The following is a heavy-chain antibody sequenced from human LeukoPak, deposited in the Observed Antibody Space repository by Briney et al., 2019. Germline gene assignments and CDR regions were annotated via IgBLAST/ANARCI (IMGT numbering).Heavy chain of an antibody. V-gene: IGHV3-21*01. J-gene: IGHJ4*02. CDR1: GFTFSDFS. CDR2: IYPTSTSK. CDR3: VRLRRNSDRSDYYYYYNS. D-gene: IGHD3-22*01. Sequence: GGSLRLSCAASGFTFSDFSINWVRQAPGKVLGWGSSIYPTSTSKYYADAVRGRFAISRDNAKSSLYLQMNSLRAEDTAVYYCVRLRRNSDRSDYYYYYNSWGQGTLVTVSS.